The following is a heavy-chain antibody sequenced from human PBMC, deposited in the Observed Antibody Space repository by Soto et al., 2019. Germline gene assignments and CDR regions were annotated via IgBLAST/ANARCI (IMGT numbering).Heavy chain of an antibody. CDR3: ARDSCSGGSCYSSWFDP. CDR1: GYTFTSYY. CDR2: INPSGGST. Sequence: ASVKVSCKASGYTFTSYYMHWVRQAPGQGLEWMGIINPSGGSTSYAQKFQGRVTMTRDTSTSTVYMELSSLRSEDTAVYYCARDSCSGGSCYSSWFDPWGQGTLVTVSS. J-gene: IGHJ5*02. D-gene: IGHD2-15*01. V-gene: IGHV1-46*01.